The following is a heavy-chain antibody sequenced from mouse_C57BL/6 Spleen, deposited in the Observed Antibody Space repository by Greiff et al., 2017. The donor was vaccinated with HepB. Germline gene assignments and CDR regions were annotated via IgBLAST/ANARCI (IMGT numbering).Heavy chain of an antibody. Sequence: QVHVKQSGPGLVQPSQSLSITCAVSGFSLTSYGVHWVRQSPGKGLEWLGVIWSGGSTDYNAAFISRLSISKDNSKSQVFFKMNSLQADDTAIYYCARDGYYLAYWGQGTLVTVSA. V-gene: IGHV2-2*01. CDR3: ARDGYYLAY. J-gene: IGHJ3*01. CDR2: IWSGGST. D-gene: IGHD2-3*01. CDR1: GFSLTSYG.